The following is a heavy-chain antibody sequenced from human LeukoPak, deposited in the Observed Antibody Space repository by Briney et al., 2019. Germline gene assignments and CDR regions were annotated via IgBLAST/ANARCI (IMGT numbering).Heavy chain of an antibody. J-gene: IGHJ6*02. Sequence: HGESLKISCKGSGYNFTNYWIGWVRQMPGKGLEWMGIIYPGDPDTRYSPSFQGQVTISADKSISTAYVQWSSLKASDTAMYYCASMVGLDLTYYYDSSGYKPGHYYYYGMDVWGQGTTVTVSS. V-gene: IGHV5-51*01. CDR3: ASMVGLDLTYYYDSSGYKPGHYYYYGMDV. D-gene: IGHD3-22*01. CDR2: IYPGDPDT. CDR1: GYNFTNYW.